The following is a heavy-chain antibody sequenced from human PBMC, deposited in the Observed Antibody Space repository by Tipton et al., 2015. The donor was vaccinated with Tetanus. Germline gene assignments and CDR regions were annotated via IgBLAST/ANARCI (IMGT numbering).Heavy chain of an antibody. CDR1: GDSISSGGHY. V-gene: IGHV4-31*03. J-gene: IGHJ3*01. CDR2: IHYSGST. CDR3: AREGAPRAFDF. Sequence: TLSLTCSVSGDSISSGGHYWGWIRQHPGKGLEWIGNIHYSGSTFYNPSLKSRVTISVDTSKNQFSLKLNSVTAADTAVYYCAREGAPRAFDFWGQGTKVTVSS.